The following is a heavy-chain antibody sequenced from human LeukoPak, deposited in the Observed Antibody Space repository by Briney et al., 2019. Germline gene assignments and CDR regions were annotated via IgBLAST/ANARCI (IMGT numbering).Heavy chain of an antibody. Sequence: ASVTVSCKASGYTFTSYGIRWVRQAPGRGLEWMGWISAYNGNKNDPQKLQGRVTMTTNTSTSTAYLELRSLRSDDTAVYYCARERRGGDSYYRFDQWGQGTMVTVSS. CDR3: ARERRGGDSYYRFDQ. D-gene: IGHD4-11*01. V-gene: IGHV1-18*01. CDR1: GYTFTSYG. CDR2: ISAYNGNK. J-gene: IGHJ4*02.